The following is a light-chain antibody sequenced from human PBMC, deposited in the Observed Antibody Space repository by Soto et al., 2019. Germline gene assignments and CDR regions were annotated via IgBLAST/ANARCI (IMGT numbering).Light chain of an antibody. Sequence: EIVMTQSPATLSLSPGERATLSCRASQSVGSSLAWFQQKPGQAPRLLFYGASTRATGIPARFTGSGSGTEFTLTISSLQSEDFAVYYCHQYNDWPRTSGQGTKVDIK. CDR2: GAS. J-gene: IGKJ1*01. V-gene: IGKV3D-15*01. CDR1: QSVGSS. CDR3: HQYNDWPRT.